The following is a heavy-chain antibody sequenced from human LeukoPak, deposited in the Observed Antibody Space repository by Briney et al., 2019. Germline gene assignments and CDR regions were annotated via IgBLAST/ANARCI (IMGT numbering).Heavy chain of an antibody. V-gene: IGHV3-7*01. CDR1: GFTFSSYW. CDR3: ARDYGGSDFDY. J-gene: IGHJ4*02. CDR2: IKEDGSEK. D-gene: IGHD3-16*01. Sequence: GGSLRLSCAASGFTFSSYWMSWVRQAPGKGLEWVANIKEDGSEKNYVDSVKGRFTISRDNAKNSLYLQINSLSAEDTAVYYCARDYGGSDFDYWGQGTLVTVSS.